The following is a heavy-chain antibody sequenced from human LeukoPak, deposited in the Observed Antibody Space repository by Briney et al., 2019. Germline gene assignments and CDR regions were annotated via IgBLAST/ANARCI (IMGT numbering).Heavy chain of an antibody. CDR1: GDSINSYY. J-gene: IGHJ6*03. D-gene: IGHD1-26*01. CDR3: ARESRIVEGDGYYMDV. CDR2: VYISRST. Sequence: SETLSLTCTVSGDSINSYYWSWIREPAGKGLEWIGRVYISRSTDYNPSLRSRVIMSLDRSKNQFSLQLTSVTAADTAVYYCARESRIVEGDGYYMDVWGKGTTVTVSS. V-gene: IGHV4-4*07.